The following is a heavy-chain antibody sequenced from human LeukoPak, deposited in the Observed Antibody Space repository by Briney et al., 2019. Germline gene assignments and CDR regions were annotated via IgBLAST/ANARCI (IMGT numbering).Heavy chain of an antibody. CDR1: GFNFNTYG. J-gene: IGHJ4*02. CDR3: ARDGSGWSVY. Sequence: GGSLRLSCTASGFNFNTYGMHWVRQAPGKGLEWVAFIRYDSGGNQMYADSLKGRFTISRDNSKNTLYLQMNSLRAEDAAVYYCARDGSGWSVYWGQGTLVTVSS. D-gene: IGHD6-19*01. V-gene: IGHV3-30*02. CDR2: IRYDSGGNQ.